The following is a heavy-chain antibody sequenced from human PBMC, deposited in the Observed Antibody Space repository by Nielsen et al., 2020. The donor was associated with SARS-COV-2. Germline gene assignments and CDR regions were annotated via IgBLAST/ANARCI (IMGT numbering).Heavy chain of an antibody. J-gene: IGHJ4*02. Sequence: SDTLSLTCTVSGASISRYYWRWIRQTPGKGLEWIGYVYYRGSTNYNPSFQSRVTMSVDTSKNQFSLKLNSVSAADTAVYYCAREIEWNFFDYWGQGTLVTVSS. V-gene: IGHV4-59*13. D-gene: IGHD1-7*01. CDR2: VYYRGST. CDR3: AREIEWNFFDY. CDR1: GASISRYY.